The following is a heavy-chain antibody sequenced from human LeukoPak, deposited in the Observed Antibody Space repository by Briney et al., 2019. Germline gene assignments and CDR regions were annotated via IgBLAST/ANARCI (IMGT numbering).Heavy chain of an antibody. D-gene: IGHD6-13*01. CDR1: GGSISSSSYY. CDR2: IYYSGST. CDR3: ARLKYGSSWDPGDAFDI. Sequence: SETLSLTCTVSGGSISSSSYYWGWIRQPPGKGLEWIGSIYYSGSTYYNPSLKSRVTISVDTSKNQFSLKLSSVTAADTAVYYCARLKYGSSWDPGDAFDIWGQGTMVTVSS. V-gene: IGHV4-39*07. J-gene: IGHJ3*02.